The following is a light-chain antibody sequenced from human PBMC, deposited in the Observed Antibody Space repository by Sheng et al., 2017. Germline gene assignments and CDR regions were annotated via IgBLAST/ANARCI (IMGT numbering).Light chain of an antibody. J-gene: IGKJ2*01. Sequence: DIRMTQSPSSLSTSVGDRVTITCRASQSIANYLNWYQQKPGKAPNLLIYVTSNLQSGVPSRFSGSGSGTDFTLTITDLQPEDFATYFCQQSYTTPYTFGQGTKLEI. CDR1: QSIANY. CDR3: QQSYTTPYT. CDR2: VTS. V-gene: IGKV1-39*01.